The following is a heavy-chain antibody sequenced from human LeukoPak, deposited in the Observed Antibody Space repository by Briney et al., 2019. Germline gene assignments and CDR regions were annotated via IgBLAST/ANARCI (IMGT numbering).Heavy chain of an antibody. CDR1: GYTFTSYY. J-gene: IGHJ1*01. V-gene: IGHV1-46*01. CDR2: INPSGGST. D-gene: IGHD6-19*01. Sequence: GASVKVSCKASGYTFTSYYMHWVRQAPGQGLEWMGIINPSGGSTSYAQKFQGRVTMTRDTSTSTVYMELSRLRSDDTAVYYCARDGTVAGTDLYFQHWGQGTLVTVSS. CDR3: ARDGTVAGTDLYFQH.